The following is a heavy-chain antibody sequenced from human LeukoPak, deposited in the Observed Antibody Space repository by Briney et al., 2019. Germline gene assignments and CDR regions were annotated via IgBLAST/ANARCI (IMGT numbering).Heavy chain of an antibody. D-gene: IGHD2-2*01. V-gene: IGHV3-11*04. CDR2: IRSSGSTI. CDR1: GFTFSDYY. Sequence: GGSLRLSCAASGFTFSDYYMSWIRQAPGKGLEWVSYIRSSGSTIYYADSVKGRFTISRDNAKNSLYLQMNSLRAEDTAVYYCARVDCGSNSCYEFDYWGQGTLVTVSS. J-gene: IGHJ4*02. CDR3: ARVDCGSNSCYEFDY.